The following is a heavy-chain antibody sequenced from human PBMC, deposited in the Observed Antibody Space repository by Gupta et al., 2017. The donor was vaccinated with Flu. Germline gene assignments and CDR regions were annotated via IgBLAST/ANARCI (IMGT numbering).Heavy chain of an antibody. CDR2: IYYSGST. Sequence: QVQLQESGPGLVKPSQTLSLTCTVSGGSISSGGYYWSWIRQHPGKGLEWIGYIYYSGSTYYNPSLKSRVTISVDTSKNQFSLKLSSVTAADTAVYYCARDFPIAAAGRNAFDIWGQGTMVTVSS. V-gene: IGHV4-31*03. J-gene: IGHJ3*02. CDR3: ARDFPIAAAGRNAFDI. CDR1: GGSISSGGYY. D-gene: IGHD6-13*01.